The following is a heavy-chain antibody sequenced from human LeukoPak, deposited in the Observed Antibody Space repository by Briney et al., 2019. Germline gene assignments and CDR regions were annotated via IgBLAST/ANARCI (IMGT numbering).Heavy chain of an antibody. CDR3: ARGFQYYDILTGYYSPLDY. V-gene: IGHV1-8*01. Sequence: ASVKVSCKASGYTFTSYDINWVRQATGQGLEWMGWMNPNSGNTGYAQKFQGRVTMTRNTSISTAYMELSSLRSEDTAVYYCARGFQYYDILTGYYSPLDYWGQGTLVTVSS. D-gene: IGHD3-9*01. J-gene: IGHJ4*02. CDR2: MNPNSGNT. CDR1: GYTFTSYD.